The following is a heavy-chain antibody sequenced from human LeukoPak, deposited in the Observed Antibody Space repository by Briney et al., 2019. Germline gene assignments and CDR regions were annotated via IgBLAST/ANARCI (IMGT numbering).Heavy chain of an antibody. Sequence: ASVKVSCKASGYTFTGYYMHWVRQAPGQGLEWMGWINPNSGGTNCAQKFQGRVTMTRNTSISTAYMELSSLRSEDTAVYYCARGNGNRRWLQWGSWGQGTLVTVSS. CDR3: ARGNGNRRWLQWGS. CDR1: GYTFTGYY. D-gene: IGHD5-24*01. J-gene: IGHJ5*02. CDR2: INPNSGGT. V-gene: IGHV1-2*02.